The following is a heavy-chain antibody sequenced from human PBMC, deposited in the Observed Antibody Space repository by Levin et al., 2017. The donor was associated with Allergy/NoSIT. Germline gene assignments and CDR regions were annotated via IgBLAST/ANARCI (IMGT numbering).Heavy chain of an antibody. CDR2: IHYDGNT. CDR3: AREYGGDWYFDR. CDR1: GGSISSYY. Sequence: SETLSLTCTVSGGSISSYYWSWIRQPPGRGLEWIGYIHYDGNTNYNPSLKSRITISLDTSKNDFSLKLRSVTAADTAVYFCAREYGGDWYFDRWGRGTLVTVSS. D-gene: IGHD2-21*01. J-gene: IGHJ2*01. V-gene: IGHV4-59*01.